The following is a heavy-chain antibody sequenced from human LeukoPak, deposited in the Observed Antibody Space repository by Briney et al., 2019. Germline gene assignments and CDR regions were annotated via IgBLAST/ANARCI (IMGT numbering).Heavy chain of an antibody. CDR2: IVVGSGNA. V-gene: IGHV1-58*01. J-gene: IGHJ6*02. CDR3: AASGSSSWYYYYYGMDV. CDR1: GFTFTSSA. Sequence: SVKVSCKASGFTFTSSAVQWVRQARGQRLEWIGWIVVGSGNANYAQKFQERVTITRDMSTSTAYMELSSLRSEDTAVYYCAASGSSSWYYYYYGMDVWGQGTTVTVSS. D-gene: IGHD6-13*01.